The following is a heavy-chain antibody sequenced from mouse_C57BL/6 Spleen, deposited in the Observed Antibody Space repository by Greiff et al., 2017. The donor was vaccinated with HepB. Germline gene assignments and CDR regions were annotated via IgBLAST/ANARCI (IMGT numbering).Heavy chain of an antibody. J-gene: IGHJ1*03. Sequence: EVKLMESGPELVKPGASVKISCKASGYSFTDYNMNWVKQSNGKSLEWIGVINPNYGTTSYNQKFKGKATLTVDQSSSTAYMQLNSLTSEDSAVYYWASPPYGSSYWYFDVWGTGTTVTVSS. D-gene: IGHD1-1*02. CDR3: ASPPYGSSYWYFDV. V-gene: IGHV1-39*01. CDR2: INPNYGTT. CDR1: GYSFTDYN.